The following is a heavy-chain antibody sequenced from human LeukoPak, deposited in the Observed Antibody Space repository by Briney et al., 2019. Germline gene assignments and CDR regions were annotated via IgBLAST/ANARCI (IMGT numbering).Heavy chain of an antibody. D-gene: IGHD1-7*01. CDR3: AGEKLELRGAYNWFDP. Sequence: PSETLSLTCTVSGGSISSGSYYWSWIRQYPGKGLEWIGYIYYSGSTYYNPSLKSRVTISLDTSRNQFSLKLSSVTAADTAIYYCAGEKLELRGAYNWFDPWGQGTLVTVSS. V-gene: IGHV4-31*03. CDR1: GGSISSGSYY. CDR2: IYYSGST. J-gene: IGHJ5*02.